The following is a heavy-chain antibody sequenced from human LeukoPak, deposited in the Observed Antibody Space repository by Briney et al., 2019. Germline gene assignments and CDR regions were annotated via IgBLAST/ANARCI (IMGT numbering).Heavy chain of an antibody. Sequence: GGSLRLSCAASGFTFSSYEMNWVRQAPGKGLEWVSYISSSGSTIYYADSVKGRFTISRDNAKNSLYLQMNSLRAEDTAVYYCAREGGIAAAGIGYWGQGTMVTVSS. J-gene: IGHJ4*02. CDR2: ISSSGSTI. D-gene: IGHD6-13*01. CDR1: GFTFSSYE. CDR3: AREGGIAAAGIGY. V-gene: IGHV3-48*03.